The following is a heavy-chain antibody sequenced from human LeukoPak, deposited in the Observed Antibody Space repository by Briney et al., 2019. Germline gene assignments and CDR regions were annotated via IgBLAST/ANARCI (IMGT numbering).Heavy chain of an antibody. CDR3: AKGGLYYYDSSGYYDY. Sequence: GGSLRLSCAASGFTFSRYAMSWVRQAPGKGLEWVSAISGSGGSTYYADSVKGRFTISRDNSKNTLYLQMNSLRAEDTAVYYCAKGGLYYYDSSGYYDYWGQGTLVTVSS. J-gene: IGHJ4*02. D-gene: IGHD3-22*01. V-gene: IGHV3-23*01. CDR2: ISGSGGST. CDR1: GFTFSRYA.